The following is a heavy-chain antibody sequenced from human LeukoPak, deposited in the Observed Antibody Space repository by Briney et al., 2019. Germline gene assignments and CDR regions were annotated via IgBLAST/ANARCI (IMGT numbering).Heavy chain of an antibody. D-gene: IGHD7-27*01. CDR3: ARASTGDRPRRYFNS. V-gene: IGHV4-30-4*01. J-gene: IGHJ4*02. CDR1: GGSIGSGDCF. Sequence: ASETLSLTCTVSGGSIGSGDCFWSWICQPPGKGLEWLGFIYYSGSTYYNPSLKSRVTISVDTSKNQFSLKLSSVTAADTAVYYCARASTGDRPRRYFNSWGQGTLVTVSS. CDR2: IYYSGST.